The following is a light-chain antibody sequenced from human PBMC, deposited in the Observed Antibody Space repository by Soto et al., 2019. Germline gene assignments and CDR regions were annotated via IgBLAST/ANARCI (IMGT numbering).Light chain of an antibody. CDR1: QSISRW. CDR3: QQYNGYLTWT. V-gene: IGKV1-5*01. CDR2: DAS. J-gene: IGKJ1*01. Sequence: DIQMTQSPSTLSASVGDRVTITCRASQSISRWLAWYQQKPGKAPKVLIYDASTLESGVPSRFSGRGSGTELTFTISSLQPDDFATHYCQQYNGYLTWTFGQGTKVEIK.